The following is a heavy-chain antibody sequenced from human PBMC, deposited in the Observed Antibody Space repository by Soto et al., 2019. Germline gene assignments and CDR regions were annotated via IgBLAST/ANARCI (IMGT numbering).Heavy chain of an antibody. CDR3: VRDQAYVETAIRSFYYYYGMDV. Sequence: QVQLVQSGTEVKRPGASVTVSCKASGYALSNYGINWVRQAPGQGLEWMGWSSGYNGHTNYAQKFQGRVTMTTDTSTSTAYLDLRSLRSADTAVYYCVRDQAYVETAIRSFYYYYGMDVWGQGTTVAVSS. CDR1: GYALSNYG. V-gene: IGHV1-18*01. CDR2: SSGYNGHT. J-gene: IGHJ6*02. D-gene: IGHD5-18*01.